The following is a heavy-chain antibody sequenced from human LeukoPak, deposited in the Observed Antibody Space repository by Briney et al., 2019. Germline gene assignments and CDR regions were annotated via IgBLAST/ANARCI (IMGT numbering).Heavy chain of an antibody. D-gene: IGHD3-22*01. J-gene: IGHJ1*01. CDR1: GGIFSSYA. CDR3: ATVYDTSGFSPH. V-gene: IGHV1-18*01. CDR2: ISTYNGDA. Sequence: ASVKVSCKASGGIFSSYAVTWVRQAPGQGLEWMGRISTYNGDANYAQKVQGRVTMATDTSTSTVYMELRGLRSDDTALYYCATVYDTSGFSPHWGQGTLVTVSS.